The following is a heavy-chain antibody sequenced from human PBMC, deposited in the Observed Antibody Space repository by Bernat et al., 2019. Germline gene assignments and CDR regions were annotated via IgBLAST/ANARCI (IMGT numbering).Heavy chain of an antibody. J-gene: IGHJ5*02. CDR2: INPSGGST. CDR1: GYTFTSYY. D-gene: IGHD3-10*01. CDR3: ARGLFTMVRGAHPGWFDP. Sequence: QVQLVQSGAEVKKPGASVKVSCKASGYTFTSYYMHWVRQAPGQGLEWMGIINPSGGSTSYAQKFQGRVTMTRDTSTSTGYMELSSLRSEDTAVYYCARGLFTMVRGAHPGWFDPWGQGTLVTVSS. V-gene: IGHV1-46*03.